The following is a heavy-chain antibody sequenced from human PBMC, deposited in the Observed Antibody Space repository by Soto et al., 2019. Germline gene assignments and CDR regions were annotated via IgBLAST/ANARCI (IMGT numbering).Heavy chain of an antibody. V-gene: IGHV3-43*01. Sequence: EVQVVESGGALVHPGEFLRLSCITSGFIFDTYTMHWVRQAPGKGLEWVSIFSWDGVTKFYADSVKGRFTISRDNNKKSLYLEMNNLRTEDTAFYYCARERERVIDYWGQGTLVTVSS. D-gene: IGHD1-1*01. CDR2: FSWDGVTK. CDR1: GFIFDTYT. J-gene: IGHJ4*02. CDR3: ARERERVIDY.